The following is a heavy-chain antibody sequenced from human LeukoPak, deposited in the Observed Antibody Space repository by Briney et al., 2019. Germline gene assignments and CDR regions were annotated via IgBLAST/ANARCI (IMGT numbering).Heavy chain of an antibody. CDR2: ISSSSGYI. CDR1: GFTFSTYS. J-gene: IGHJ4*02. D-gene: IGHD5-18*01. CDR3: ARGKVGYSYFDY. Sequence: GGSLRLSCAASGFTFSTYSMNWVRQAPGKGLEWVTSISSSSGYIHYADSVKGRFTISRDNAKNSLYLQMNSLRDTDTAVYYCARGKVGYSYFDYWGQGTLVTVSS. V-gene: IGHV3-21*01.